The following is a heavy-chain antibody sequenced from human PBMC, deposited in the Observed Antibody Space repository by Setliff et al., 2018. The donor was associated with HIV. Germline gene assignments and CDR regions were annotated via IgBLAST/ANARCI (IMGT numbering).Heavy chain of an antibody. CDR3: SRLTRSSSNSYKGRYDP. Sequence: SETLSLTCSISDASINSNNYYWVWIRQTPGKGLEWIGSIYYSGTAYYNPSLKSRLIISVDTSKNQFSLNLSSMSAADTAVYFCSRLTRSSSNSYKGRYDPWGQGTLVTVSS. D-gene: IGHD2-15*01. CDR1: DASINSNNYY. J-gene: IGHJ5*02. CDR2: IYYSGTA. V-gene: IGHV4-39*01.